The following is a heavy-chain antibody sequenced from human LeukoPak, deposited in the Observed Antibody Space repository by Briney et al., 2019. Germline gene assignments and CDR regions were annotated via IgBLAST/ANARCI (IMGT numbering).Heavy chain of an antibody. Sequence: GGSLRLSCAASGFTFSSYEMNWVLQAPGKWLEWVSYISSSGSTIYYADSVKGRFTISRDNAKNSLYLQMNSLRAEDTAVYYCASSVVPAAIDYWGQRTLVTVSS. CDR3: ASSVVPAAIDY. CDR2: ISSSGSTI. CDR1: GFTFSSYE. J-gene: IGHJ4*02. V-gene: IGHV3-48*03. D-gene: IGHD2-2*01.